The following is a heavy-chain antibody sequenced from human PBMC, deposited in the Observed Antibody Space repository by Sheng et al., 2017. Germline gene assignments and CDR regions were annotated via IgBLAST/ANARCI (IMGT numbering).Heavy chain of an antibody. J-gene: IGHJ5*02. Sequence: QVQLQESGPGLVKPSETLSLTCTVSSGSISTYYWSWIRQPPGKGLEWIGYIYYSGSTKYNPSLKSRVTISVDTSENQFSLRLTSVTAADTAVYYCARGRHGASGWYTGWFAPWGQGTLVTVSS. D-gene: IGHD6-19*01. V-gene: IGHV4-59*01. CDR2: IYYSGST. CDR3: ARGRHGASGWYTGWFAP. CDR1: SGSISTYY.